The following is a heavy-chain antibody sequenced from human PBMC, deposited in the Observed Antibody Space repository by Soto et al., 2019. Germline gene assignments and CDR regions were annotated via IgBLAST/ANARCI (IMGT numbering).Heavy chain of an antibody. CDR1: GYTFTSYD. D-gene: IGHD3-9*01. CDR3: ARNFDYDILTGAQLYDY. V-gene: IGHV1-8*01. CDR2: MNPNSGNT. J-gene: IGHJ4*02. Sequence: ASVKVSCKASGYTFTSYDINWVRQATGQGLEWMGWMNPNSGNTGYAQKFQGRVTMTRNTSMSTAYMELSSLRSEDTAVYYCARNFDYDILTGAQLYDYWGQGTLVTVSS.